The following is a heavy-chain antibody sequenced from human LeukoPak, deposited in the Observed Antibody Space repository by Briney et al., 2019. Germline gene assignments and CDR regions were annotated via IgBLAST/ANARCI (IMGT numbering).Heavy chain of an antibody. CDR3: AREARYSSGWYRAFDI. CDR2: IHTAGDP. CDR1: GFTFSRYD. Sequence: GGSLRLSCAASGFTFSRYDMHWVRQATGKGLEWVSGIHTAGDPYYPDSEKGRFTISRENAKNSLYLQMNSLRAGDTAVYYCAREARYSSGWYRAFDIWGQGTLVIVSS. J-gene: IGHJ3*02. V-gene: IGHV3-13*05. D-gene: IGHD6-19*01.